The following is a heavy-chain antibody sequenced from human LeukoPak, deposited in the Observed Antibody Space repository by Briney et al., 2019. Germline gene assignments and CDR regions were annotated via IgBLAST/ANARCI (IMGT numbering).Heavy chain of an antibody. CDR1: GGSISGYY. CDR3: ARDRGYSYAKGGFDY. J-gene: IGHJ4*02. D-gene: IGHD5-18*01. Sequence: PSETLSLTCTVSGGSISGYYWSWIRQPPGKGLEWIGYIYYSGSTNYNPSLKSRVTISVDTSKNQFSLKLSSVTAADTAVYYCARDRGYSYAKGGFDYWGQGTLVTVSS. V-gene: IGHV4-59*01. CDR2: IYYSGST.